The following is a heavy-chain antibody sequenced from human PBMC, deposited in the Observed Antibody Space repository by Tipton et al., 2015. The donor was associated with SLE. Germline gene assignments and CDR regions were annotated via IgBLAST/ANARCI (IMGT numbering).Heavy chain of an antibody. D-gene: IGHD1-26*01. CDR3: AMSSGRYWGAFDY. J-gene: IGHJ4*02. Sequence: TLSLTCTVSGGSISISTYYWGWIRQPPRKGRGWVGNINYSGTTYYNPSLRSRVTTSVDTSKNQFSLRLTSVTAADTAVYDCAMSSGRYWGAFDYWGQGTLVTVSS. CDR2: INYSGTT. V-gene: IGHV4-39*07. CDR1: GGSISISTYY.